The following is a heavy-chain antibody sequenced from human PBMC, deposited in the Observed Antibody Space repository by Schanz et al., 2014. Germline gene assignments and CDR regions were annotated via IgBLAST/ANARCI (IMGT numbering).Heavy chain of an antibody. CDR1: GFTFSSYA. CDR3: TKGRTFGR. CDR2: ISASGGTT. D-gene: IGHD3-16*01. V-gene: IGHV3-23*01. J-gene: IGHJ4*02. Sequence: EVKLLESGGTLVRPGGSLRLSCAASGFTFSSYAMSWVRQAPGKGLEWLSVISASGGTTYYTDSVKGRFTISRDNSKSTLYLQMNSLRAEDTAVYYCTKGRTFGRWGQGTLVTVSS.